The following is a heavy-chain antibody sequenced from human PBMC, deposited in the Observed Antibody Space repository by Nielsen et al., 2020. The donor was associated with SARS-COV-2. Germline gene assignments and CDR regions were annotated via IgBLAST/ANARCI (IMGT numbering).Heavy chain of an antibody. Sequence: GSLKISCAASGFTFSSYSMNWVRQAPGKGLEWVSSISSSSSYIYYADSVKGRFTISRDNAKNSLYLQMNSLRAEDTAVYYCARVGWIFGVVITYMDVWAKGTTVTVSS. CDR2: ISSSSSYI. CDR3: ARVGWIFGVVITYMDV. CDR1: GFTFSSYS. D-gene: IGHD3-3*01. J-gene: IGHJ6*03. V-gene: IGHV3-21*01.